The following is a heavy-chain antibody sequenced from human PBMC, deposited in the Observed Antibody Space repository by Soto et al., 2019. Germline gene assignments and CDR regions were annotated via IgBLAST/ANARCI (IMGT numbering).Heavy chain of an antibody. D-gene: IGHD3-9*01. V-gene: IGHV4-30-4*01. CDR1: GVSVSTGDYY. CDR2: IAYSGDT. J-gene: IGHJ5*02. CDR3: ARDFERSAIGP. Sequence: QVQLQESGPGLVKPSQTLPLTCTVSGVSVSTGDYYWSWIRKPPGKGLEWIGYIAYSGDTYYNPSLRRRVTISADRSENKFSLTLKSVTAADTAVYFCARDFERSAIGPWGQGTSVTVSS.